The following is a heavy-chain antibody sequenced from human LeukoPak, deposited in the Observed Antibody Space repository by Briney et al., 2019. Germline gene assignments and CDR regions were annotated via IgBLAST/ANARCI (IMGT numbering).Heavy chain of an antibody. V-gene: IGHV4-61*05. CDR3: ARNLIPEQLVLNF. J-gene: IGHJ4*02. Sequence: SETLSLTCTVSGGSITSSSYYWGWIRQPPGKGLEWIGYIYYTGSTNYNPSLKSRVTMSVDTSKNQFSLNLRSVTPEDTAVYYCARNLIPEQLVLNFWGQGTLVIVSS. D-gene: IGHD6-13*01. CDR1: GGSITSSSYY. CDR2: IYYTGST.